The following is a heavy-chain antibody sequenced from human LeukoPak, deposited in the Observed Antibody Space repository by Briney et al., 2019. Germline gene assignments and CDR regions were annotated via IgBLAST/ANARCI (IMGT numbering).Heavy chain of an antibody. CDR3: AKTREYSGTYDGFDI. CDR2: ISGSGGST. J-gene: IGHJ3*02. CDR1: GFTFSSYA. Sequence: PGGSLRLSCAASGFTFSSYAMSWVRQAPGKGLEWVSAISGSGGSTYYADSVKGRFTISRDNSKDTLYLQMNSLGAEDTAVYYCAKTREYSGTYDGFDIWGQGTMVTVSS. V-gene: IGHV3-23*01. D-gene: IGHD1-26*01.